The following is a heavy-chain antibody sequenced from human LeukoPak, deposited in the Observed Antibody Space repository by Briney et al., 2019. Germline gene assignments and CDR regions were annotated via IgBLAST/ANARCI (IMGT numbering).Heavy chain of an antibody. CDR2: ISAYNGNT. J-gene: IGHJ6*02. CDR1: GYTFTSYG. V-gene: IGHV1-18*01. Sequence: ASVKVSCKASGYTFTSYGISWVRQAPGQGLEWMGRISAYNGNTNYAQKLQGRVTMTTDTSTSTAYMELRSLRSDDTAVYYCARNGYDSSGVGSYYYYGMDVGGQGTTGTVSS. D-gene: IGHD3-22*01. CDR3: ARNGYDSSGVGSYYYYGMDV.